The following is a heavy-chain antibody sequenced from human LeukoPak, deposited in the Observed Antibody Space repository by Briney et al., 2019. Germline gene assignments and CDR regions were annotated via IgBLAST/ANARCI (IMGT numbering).Heavy chain of an antibody. J-gene: IGHJ4*02. CDR3: ARGHIRYYFDY. D-gene: IGHD3-3*02. V-gene: IGHV3-66*01. CDR2: IYSGGST. CDR1: EFSVGSNY. Sequence: PGGSLRLSCAASEFSVGSNYMTWVRQAPGKGLEWVSLIYSGGSTNYADSVRGRFTISRDNSKNTLYLQMNSLRAEDTAVYYCARGHIRYYFDYWGQGTLVTVSS.